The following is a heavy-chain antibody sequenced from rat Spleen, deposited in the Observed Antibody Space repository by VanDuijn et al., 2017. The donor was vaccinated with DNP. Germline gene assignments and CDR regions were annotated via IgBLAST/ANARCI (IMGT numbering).Heavy chain of an antibody. CDR2: INSEGNT. Sequence: SVPVDSPSCGFRWTWIRKFPGNKLEWMGYINSEGNTDYNPSLKSRVSITRDTSKNQFFLKIDSVTTEDTATYYCARASLPFYFDYWGQGVLVTVSS. D-gene: IGHD1-12*01. CDR3: ARASLPFYFDY. J-gene: IGHJ2*01. CDR1: VDSPSCGFR. V-gene: IGHV3-3*01.